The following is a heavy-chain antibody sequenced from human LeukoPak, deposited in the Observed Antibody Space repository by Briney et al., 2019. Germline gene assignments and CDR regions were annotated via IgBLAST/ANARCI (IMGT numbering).Heavy chain of an antibody. D-gene: IGHD6-13*01. CDR2: ISGSGGST. Sequence: PGRSLRLSCAASGFTFSSYAMSWVRHAPGKGLEWVSAISGSGGSTYYADSVKGRFAIPRDNSKNTLYLQMNSLRAEDTAVYYCAKAYSSSYLYFDYWGQGTLVTVSS. CDR1: GFTFSSYA. V-gene: IGHV3-23*01. J-gene: IGHJ4*02. CDR3: AKAYSSSYLYFDY.